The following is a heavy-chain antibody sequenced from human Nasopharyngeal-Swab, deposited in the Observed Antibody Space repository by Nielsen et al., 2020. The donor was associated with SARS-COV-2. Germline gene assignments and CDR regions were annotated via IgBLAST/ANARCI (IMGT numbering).Heavy chain of an antibody. D-gene: IGHD2-2*01. V-gene: IGHV3-30-3*01. CDR3: ARSGDYCSSTSCYLSDAFDI. CDR2: ISYDGSNK. J-gene: IGHJ3*02. Sequence: WIRQPPGKGLEWVAVISYDGSNKYYADSVKGRFTISRDNSKNTLYLQMNSLRAEDTAVYYCARSGDYCSSTSCYLSDAFDIWGQGTTVTVSS.